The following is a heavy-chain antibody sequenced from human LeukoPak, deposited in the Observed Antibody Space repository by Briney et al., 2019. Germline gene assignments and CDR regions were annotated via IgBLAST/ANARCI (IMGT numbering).Heavy chain of an antibody. CDR3: ARHSGLYYDPFDY. CDR2: IYYSGST. Sequence: SETLSLTCTVSGGSISSSSYYWGWLRQPPGKGLEGIGSIYYSGSTYYNPSLKSRVTISVDTSKNQFSLKLGAVTAADTAVYFGARHSGLYYDPFDYWGQGALVTVSS. J-gene: IGHJ4*02. CDR1: GGSISSSSYY. V-gene: IGHV4-39*01. D-gene: IGHD3-22*01.